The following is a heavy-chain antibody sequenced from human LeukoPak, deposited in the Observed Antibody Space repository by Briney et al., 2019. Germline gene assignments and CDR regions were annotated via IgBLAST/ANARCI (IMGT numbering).Heavy chain of an antibody. J-gene: IGHJ4*02. D-gene: IGHD1-26*01. V-gene: IGHV3-48*02. CDR2: ISSSSSTI. Sequence: GGSLRLSCAAPGFTFSSYSMNWVRQAPGKGLEWVSYISSSSSTIYYADSVKGRFTISRDNAKNSLYLQMNSLRDEDTAVYYCARGRWESIVGATDLGYWGQGTLVTVSS. CDR1: GFTFSSYS. CDR3: ARGRWESIVGATDLGY.